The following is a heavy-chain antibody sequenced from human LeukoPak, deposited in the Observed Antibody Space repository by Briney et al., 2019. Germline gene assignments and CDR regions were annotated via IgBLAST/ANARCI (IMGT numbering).Heavy chain of an antibody. V-gene: IGHV3-30*04. Sequence: GGSLRLSCAASGFTFSSYAMHWVRQAPGKGLERVAVISYDGSNKYYADSVKGRFTISRDNSKNTLYLQMNSLRAEDTAVYYCARGVYSSSWYRRPYFDYWGQGTLVTVSS. J-gene: IGHJ4*02. D-gene: IGHD6-13*01. CDR1: GFTFSSYA. CDR2: ISYDGSNK. CDR3: ARGVYSSSWYRRPYFDY.